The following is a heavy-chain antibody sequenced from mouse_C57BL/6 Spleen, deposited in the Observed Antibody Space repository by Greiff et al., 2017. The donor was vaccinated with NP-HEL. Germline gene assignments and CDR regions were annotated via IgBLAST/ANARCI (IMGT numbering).Heavy chain of an antibody. Sequence: EVQPQQSGAELVKPGASGKVFCIGSGFNIKDYYMHRVKQRTEKGLEWIGRIDPEDGVNKKAPKFQGKATITADTSSNTAYLQLSSLTSEDTAVYYCARAPLYYGSSDWYFDVWGTGTTVTVSS. J-gene: IGHJ1*03. CDR3: ARAPLYYGSSDWYFDV. V-gene: IGHV14-2*01. D-gene: IGHD1-1*01. CDR2: IDPEDGVN. CDR1: GFNIKDYY.